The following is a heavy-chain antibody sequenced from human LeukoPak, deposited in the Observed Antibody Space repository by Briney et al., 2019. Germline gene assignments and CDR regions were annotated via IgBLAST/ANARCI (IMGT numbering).Heavy chain of an antibody. Sequence: PGGSLRLSCAASGFTFSSYWMHWVRQAPGKGLEWVAVISYDGRNKYYADSVKGRFTISRDNSKNTLYLQMNSLRAEDTAVYYCASHWAQQVVSDYWGQGTLVTVSS. V-gene: IGHV3-30*03. CDR2: ISYDGRNK. CDR3: ASHWAQQVVSDY. D-gene: IGHD6-13*01. CDR1: GFTFSSYW. J-gene: IGHJ4*02.